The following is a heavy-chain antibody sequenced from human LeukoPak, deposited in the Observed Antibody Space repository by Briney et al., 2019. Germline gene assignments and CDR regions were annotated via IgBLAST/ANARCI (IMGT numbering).Heavy chain of an antibody. CDR1: GHTFTGYH. CDR2: INPNTGET. D-gene: IGHD6-13*01. V-gene: IGHV1-2*06. CDR3: ARDQGSLTRSWYTGY. J-gene: IGHJ4*02. Sequence: GASVKVSCKASGHTFTGYHIHWVRQAPGQGLEWMGRINPNTGETNFAQKFQGRVTMTRDTSITTAYMELSSLRPDDTAVYFCARDQGSLTRSWYTGYWGQGTQVTVSS.